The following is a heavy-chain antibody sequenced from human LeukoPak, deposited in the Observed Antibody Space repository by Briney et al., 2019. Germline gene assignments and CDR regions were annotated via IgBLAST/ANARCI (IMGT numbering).Heavy chain of an antibody. CDR2: IYTSGST. CDR3: AREVSSSWYDYYYMDV. Sequence: RPSETLSLTCTVSGGSISSGSYYWSWIRQPAGKGLEWIGRIYTSGSTNYNPSLKSRVTISVDTSKNQFSLKLSSVTAADTAVYYCAREVSSSWYDYYYMDVWGKGTTVTVSS. V-gene: IGHV4-61*02. J-gene: IGHJ6*03. CDR1: GGSISSGSYY. D-gene: IGHD6-13*01.